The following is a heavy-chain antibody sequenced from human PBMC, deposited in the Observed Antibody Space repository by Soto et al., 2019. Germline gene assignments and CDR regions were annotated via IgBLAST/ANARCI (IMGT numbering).Heavy chain of an antibody. CDR1: GFTFSSYA. CDR2: ISGSGATT. D-gene: IGHD6-19*01. Sequence: EVQVLESGGDLVQPGGSLRLSCAASGFTFSSYAMNWVRQAPGKGLEWVSSISGSGATTYYADSVKGRLTISRDNSKTTVYLQMNSLRADDTAVYFCAKGTEAVAGNYFDLGGRGTLVTVSS. V-gene: IGHV3-23*01. J-gene: IGHJ2*01. CDR3: AKGTEAVAGNYFDL.